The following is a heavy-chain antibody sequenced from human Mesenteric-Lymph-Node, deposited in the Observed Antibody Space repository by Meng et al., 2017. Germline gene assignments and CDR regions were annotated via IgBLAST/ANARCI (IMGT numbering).Heavy chain of an antibody. J-gene: IGHJ6*02. V-gene: IGHV1-2*06. CDR2: INPNSGGT. D-gene: IGHD6-13*01. CDR3: ARVFTAAAGRGAYYYYGMDV. CDR1: GYTFTGYF. Sequence: ASVKVSCKASGYTFTGYFIHWVRQAPGQGLEWMGRINPNSGGTNYTQKFQGRVTMTRDTSISTAYMEVSRLRSDDTALYYCARVFTAAAGRGAYYYYGMDVWGQGTTVTVSS.